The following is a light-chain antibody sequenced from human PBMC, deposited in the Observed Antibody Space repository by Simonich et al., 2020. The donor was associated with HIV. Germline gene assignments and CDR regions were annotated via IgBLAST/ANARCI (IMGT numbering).Light chain of an antibody. CDR2: DVS. CDR3: SSYTSISTLDVV. Sequence: QSALTQPASVSGSPGQSITISCTGTSSDVGGYNYVSWYQQHPGKAPKLMIYDVSKRPSGVSNRFSGSKSGNTASLTISGLQAEDEADYYCSSYTSISTLDVVFGGGTKLTVL. CDR1: SSDVGGYNY. J-gene: IGLJ2*01. V-gene: IGLV2-14*01.